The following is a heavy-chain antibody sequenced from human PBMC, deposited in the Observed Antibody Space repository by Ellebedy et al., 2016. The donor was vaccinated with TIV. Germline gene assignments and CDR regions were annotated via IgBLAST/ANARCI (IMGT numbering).Heavy chain of an antibody. D-gene: IGHD3-3*01. Sequence: SETLSLXXAVSGVSISSSNWWSWVRQPPGKGLEWIGEIYHSGSIDYTPSLKSRVTISVDKSKNQFSLKLSSVTAADTAVYYCARALGAIDYWGQGTLVTVSS. CDR2: IYHSGSI. CDR3: ARALGAIDY. J-gene: IGHJ4*02. V-gene: IGHV4-4*02. CDR1: GVSISSSNW.